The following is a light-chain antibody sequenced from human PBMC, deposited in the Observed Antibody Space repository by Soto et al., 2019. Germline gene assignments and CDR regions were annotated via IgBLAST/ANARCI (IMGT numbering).Light chain of an antibody. J-gene: IGKJ5*01. CDR1: QGIRSY. V-gene: IGKV1-9*01. Sequence: DIQLTQSPSLLSASVGDRVTITCRASQGIRSYLAWYQQKPGKAPKLLIYAASTLQSGVPSRFSGSGSGTEFTLTISSLQPEDFATYYCQQLNSYPITFGQGKRLEIK. CDR3: QQLNSYPIT. CDR2: AAS.